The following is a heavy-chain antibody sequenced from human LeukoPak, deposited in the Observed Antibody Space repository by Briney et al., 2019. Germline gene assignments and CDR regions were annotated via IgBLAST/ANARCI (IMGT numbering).Heavy chain of an antibody. CDR3: ARAAYYYDSSGYYFDY. J-gene: IGHJ4*02. CDR1: GGTFSSYT. V-gene: IGHV1-69*02. CDR2: IIPILGIA. Sequence: SVKVSCKASGGTFSSYTISWVRQAPGQGLEWMGMIIPILGIANYAQKLQGRVTITADKSTSTAYMELSSLRSEDTAVYYCARAAYYYDSSGYYFDYWGQGTLVTVSS. D-gene: IGHD3-22*01.